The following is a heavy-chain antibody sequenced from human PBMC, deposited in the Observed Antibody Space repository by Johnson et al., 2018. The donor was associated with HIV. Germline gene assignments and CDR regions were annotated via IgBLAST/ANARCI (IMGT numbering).Heavy chain of an antibody. CDR2: ISYDGSIK. D-gene: IGHD6-19*01. CDR3: AKALSGWFDAFDI. CDR1: GFTFSSYA. Sequence: QVQLVESGGGVVQPGRSLRLSCAASGFTFSSYAIHWVRQAPGKGLEWVTFISYDGSIKYYADSVKGRFTISRDNSKNTVSLQMNSLRAEDTALYYCAKALSGWFDAFDIWGQGTIVTVSS. J-gene: IGHJ3*02. V-gene: IGHV3-30-3*01.